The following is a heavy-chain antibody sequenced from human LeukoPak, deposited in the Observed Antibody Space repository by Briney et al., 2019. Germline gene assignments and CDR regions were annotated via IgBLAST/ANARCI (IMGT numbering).Heavy chain of an antibody. D-gene: IGHD2-2*02. J-gene: IGHJ5*02. Sequence: GASVKVSCKASGYTFTSYYMHWVRQAPGQGLEWMGWINTNTGNPTYAQGFTGRFVFSLDTSVSTAYLQISSLKAEDTAVYYCARDPIVAVGYQLLYGRWFDPWGQGTLVTVSS. CDR2: INTNTGNP. V-gene: IGHV7-4-1*02. CDR3: ARDPIVAVGYQLLYGRWFDP. CDR1: GYTFTSYY.